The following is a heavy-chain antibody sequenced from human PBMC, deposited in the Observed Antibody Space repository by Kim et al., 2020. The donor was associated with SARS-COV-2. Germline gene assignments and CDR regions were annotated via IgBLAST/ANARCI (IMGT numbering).Heavy chain of an antibody. D-gene: IGHD3-3*01. CDR1: GFTFGDYA. V-gene: IGHV3-49*04. J-gene: IGHJ6*01. Sequence: GGSLRLSCTASGFTFGDYAMSWVRQAPGKGLEWVGFIRSKAYGGTKEYPASVKGRFTIQKDVSKSIPNLQINSLKTEDTALYYFIRDVTPPRFLEGFWG. CDR2: IRSKAYGGTK. CDR3: IRDVTPPRFLEGF.